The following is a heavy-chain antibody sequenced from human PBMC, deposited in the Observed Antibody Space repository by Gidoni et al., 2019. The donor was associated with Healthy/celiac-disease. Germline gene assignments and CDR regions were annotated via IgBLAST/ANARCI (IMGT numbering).Heavy chain of an antibody. CDR3: ARASRYDSSGYYPGIDY. V-gene: IGHV3-11*05. Sequence: QVQLVESGGGLVKPGGSLRLSCAASGFTFSDYYMSWIRQAPGKGLEWVSYISSSSSYTNYADSVKGRFTISRDNAKDSLYLQMNSLRAEDTAVYYCARASRYDSSGYYPGIDYWGQGTLVTVSS. D-gene: IGHD3-22*01. CDR1: GFTFSDYY. J-gene: IGHJ4*02. CDR2: ISSSSSYT.